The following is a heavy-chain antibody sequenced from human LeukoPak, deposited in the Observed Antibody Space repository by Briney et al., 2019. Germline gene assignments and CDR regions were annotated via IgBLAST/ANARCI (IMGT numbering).Heavy chain of an antibody. V-gene: IGHV3-30*02. CDR1: GFSLSSYW. D-gene: IGHD3-10*01. Sequence: GGSLRLSCAASGFSLSSYWMSWVRQAPGKGLEWVAFIRYDGSNKYYADSVKGRFTISRDNSKNTLYLQMNSLRAEDTAVYYCAKDARLLWFGELGYLDVWGQGTTVTVSS. CDR2: IRYDGSNK. J-gene: IGHJ6*02. CDR3: AKDARLLWFGELGYLDV.